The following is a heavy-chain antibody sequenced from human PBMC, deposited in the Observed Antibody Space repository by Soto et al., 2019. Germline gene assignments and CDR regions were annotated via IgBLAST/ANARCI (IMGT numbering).Heavy chain of an antibody. CDR3: AKDAVSGDGVWLLDS. CDR1: GFTFRSYA. V-gene: IGHV3-23*01. J-gene: IGHJ5*02. D-gene: IGHD4-17*01. CDR2: LLRSGSST. Sequence: GSLRLSCAASGFTFRSYAMSWARQAPGKGLEWVSSLLRSGSSTYYADSVKGRFTISSDISANSLYLQMDSLRAEDTAVYYCAKDAVSGDGVWLLDSWGQGTVVTVSS.